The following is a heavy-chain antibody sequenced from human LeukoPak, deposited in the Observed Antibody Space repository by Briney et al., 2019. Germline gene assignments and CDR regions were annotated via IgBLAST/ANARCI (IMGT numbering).Heavy chain of an antibody. D-gene: IGHD5-12*01. CDR1: GFTFSSYE. V-gene: IGHV3-48*03. J-gene: IGHJ4*01. CDR2: ISSSGSTI. Sequence: GGSLRLSCAASGFTFSSYEMNWVRQAPGKGLEWVSYISSSGSTIYYADSVKGRFTMSRDNAKNAVYMEMNCLRVEDTAVYYCARDRGWDGYGYAFLDYWGHGTLVTVSS. CDR3: ARDRGWDGYGYAFLDY.